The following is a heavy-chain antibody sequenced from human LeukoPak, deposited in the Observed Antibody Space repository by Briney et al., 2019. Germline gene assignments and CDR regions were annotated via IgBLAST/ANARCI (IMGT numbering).Heavy chain of an antibody. D-gene: IGHD1-26*01. Sequence: GGSLRLSCAASGFTVSSNYMTWVRQAPGKGLEWVSVIYSGGTTYYADSVKGRFTISRDNSKNTLYLQMNSLRVEDTAVYYCARDIGSGNYFDYWGQGTLVTVSS. V-gene: IGHV3-53*01. CDR1: GFTVSSNY. J-gene: IGHJ4*02. CDR3: ARDIGSGNYFDY. CDR2: IYSGGTT.